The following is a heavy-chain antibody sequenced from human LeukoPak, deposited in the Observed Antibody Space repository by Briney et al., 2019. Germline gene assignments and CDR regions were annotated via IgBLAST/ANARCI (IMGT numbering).Heavy chain of an antibody. J-gene: IGHJ4*02. CDR1: GYTFSAYA. D-gene: IGHD3-10*01. Sequence: ASVKVSCKASGYTFSAYAVHWVRQAPGQSLEWMGWARAGPTETPYSQKFQGRVTITRDASANIAYMELSSLRSEDTAVYYCARDNYHYYGSGSYDYWGQGTLVTVSS. V-gene: IGHV1-3*01. CDR2: ARAGPTET. CDR3: ARDNYHYYGSGSYDY.